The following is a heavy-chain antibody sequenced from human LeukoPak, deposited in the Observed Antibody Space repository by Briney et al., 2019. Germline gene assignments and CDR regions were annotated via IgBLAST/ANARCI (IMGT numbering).Heavy chain of an antibody. CDR2: ISGSGGST. J-gene: IGHJ4*02. CDR3: AKGSGYSNGDAIDY. CDR1: GFTFSSYS. V-gene: IGHV3-23*01. D-gene: IGHD5-18*01. Sequence: GGSLRLSCAASGFTFSSYSMNWVRQAPGKGLEWVSLISGSGGSTYYADSVKGRFTISRDNSKNTVYLQMNSLRAEDTAVYYCAKGSGYSNGDAIDYWGQGTLVTVSS.